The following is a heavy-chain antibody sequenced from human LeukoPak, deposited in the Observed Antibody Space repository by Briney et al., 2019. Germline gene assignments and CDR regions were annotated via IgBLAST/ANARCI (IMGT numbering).Heavy chain of an antibody. CDR2: INPNSGDT. CDR3: STRRGYNFGSDS. CDR1: GYTFTGYY. V-gene: IGHV1-2*02. Sequence: ASVKVSCKASGYTFTGYYMHWVRQAPGQGLEWMGWINPNSGDTSYAQKFQGRVTMTRDTSITTAFMELSTLKSDDTAVYYCSTRRGYNFGSDSWGQGTLVTVSS. D-gene: IGHD5-18*01. J-gene: IGHJ4*02.